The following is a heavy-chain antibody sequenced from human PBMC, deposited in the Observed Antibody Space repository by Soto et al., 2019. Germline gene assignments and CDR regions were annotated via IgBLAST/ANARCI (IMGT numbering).Heavy chain of an antibody. CDR1: GYTFTSYY. V-gene: IGHV1-46*01. CDR3: ARGRNTNYYYYGMDV. Sequence: ASVKVSCKASGYTFTSYYMRWVRQAPGQGLEWMGIINPSGGSTSYAQKFQCRVTMTRDTSTSTVYMELSSLRSEDTAVYYCARGRNTNYYYYGMDVWGQGTTVTVSS. J-gene: IGHJ6*02. CDR2: INPSGGST.